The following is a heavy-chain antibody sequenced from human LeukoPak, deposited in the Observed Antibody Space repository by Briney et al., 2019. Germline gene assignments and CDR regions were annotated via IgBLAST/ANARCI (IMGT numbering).Heavy chain of an antibody. CDR3: AKDLGTYYYDSSVYYSYDY. J-gene: IGHJ4*02. CDR1: GFTFSSYV. V-gene: IGHV3-30*04. D-gene: IGHD3-22*01. CDR2: ISYDGSNE. Sequence: GRSLRLSCAASGFTFSSYVMHWVRQAPGKGLEWVAIISYDGSNEYYADSVKGRFTISRDNAKNSLYLQMNSLRAEDTALYYCAKDLGTYYYDSSVYYSYDYWGQGTLVTVSS.